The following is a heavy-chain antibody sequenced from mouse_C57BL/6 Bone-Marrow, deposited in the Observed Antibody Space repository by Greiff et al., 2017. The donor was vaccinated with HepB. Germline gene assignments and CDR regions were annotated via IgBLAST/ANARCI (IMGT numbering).Heavy chain of an antibody. CDR2: INPYNGGT. D-gene: IGHD2-12*01. Sequence: VQLQQSGPVLVKPGASVKMSCKASGYTFTDYYMNWVKQSHGKSLEWIGVINPYNGGTSYNQKFKGKATLTVDKSSSTAYMELNSLTSEDSAVYYCARFGYDSFYWYFDVWGTGTTVTVSS. CDR1: GYTFTDYY. V-gene: IGHV1-19*01. J-gene: IGHJ1*03. CDR3: ARFGYDSFYWYFDV.